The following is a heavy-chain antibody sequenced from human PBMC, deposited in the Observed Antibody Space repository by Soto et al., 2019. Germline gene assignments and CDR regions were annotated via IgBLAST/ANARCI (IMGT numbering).Heavy chain of an antibody. V-gene: IGHV3-30*18. CDR1: GFTLSSYG. J-gene: IGHJ2*01. CDR3: AKDAVRVGAAPNWYFDL. D-gene: IGHD2-15*01. CDR2: ISYDGSNK. Sequence: QVQLVESGGGVVQPGRSLRLSCAASGFTLSSYGMHWVRQAPGKGLEWVAVISYDGSNKYYADSVKGRFTISRDNSTHTLYLHMTSLRGEDTAVYYGAKDAVRVGAAPNWYFDLWGRGTLVTVSS.